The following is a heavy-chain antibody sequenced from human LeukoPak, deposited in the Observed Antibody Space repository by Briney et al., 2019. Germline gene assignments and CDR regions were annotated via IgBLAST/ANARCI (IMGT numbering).Heavy chain of an antibody. V-gene: IGHV4-38-2*01. CDR2: IYHSGST. CDR3: ARGVAVAGRGRSYFDY. CDR1: GYSISSGYY. J-gene: IGHJ4*02. D-gene: IGHD6-19*01. Sequence: SETLSLTCAVSGYSISSGYYWGWIRQPPGKGLEWIGSIYHSGSTYYNPSLKSRVPISVDTSKNQFSLKLSSVTAADTAVYYCARGVAVAGRGRSYFDYWGQGTLVTVSS.